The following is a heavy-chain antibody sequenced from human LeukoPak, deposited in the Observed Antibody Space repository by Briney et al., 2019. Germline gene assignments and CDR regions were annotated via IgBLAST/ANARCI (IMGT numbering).Heavy chain of an antibody. V-gene: IGHV1-46*01. J-gene: IGHJ6*02. D-gene: IGHD3-10*01. CDR3: ARDLGELWFGELLSSYYYYGMDV. CDR1: GYTFTSYY. Sequence: ASVKVSCKASGYTFTSYYMHWVRQAPGQGLEWMGIINPSGGSTSYAQKFQGRVTMTRDTSTSTVCMELSSLRSEDTAVYYCARDLGELWFGELLSSYYYYGMDVWGQGTTVTVSS. CDR2: INPSGGST.